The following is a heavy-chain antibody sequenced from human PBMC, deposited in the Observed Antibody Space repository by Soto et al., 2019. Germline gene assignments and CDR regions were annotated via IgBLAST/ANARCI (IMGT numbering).Heavy chain of an antibody. CDR1: GGSISSGDYY. D-gene: IGHD6-25*01. J-gene: IGHJ4*01. V-gene: IGHV4-30-4*01. Sequence: SETLSLTCTVSGGSISSGDYYWSWIRQPPGKGLEWIGYIYYSGSTYYNPSLKSRVTISVDTSKNQFSLKLSSVTAADTAVYYCARDLRERLPSGYFDDWGHGTLVTVSS. CDR3: ARDLRERLPSGYFDD. CDR2: IYYSGST.